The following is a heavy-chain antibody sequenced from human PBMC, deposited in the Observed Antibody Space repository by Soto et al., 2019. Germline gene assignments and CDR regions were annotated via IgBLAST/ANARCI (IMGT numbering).Heavy chain of an antibody. CDR3: ARLSDCSSTSCYQFDY. CDR2: IYYSGST. Sequence: QLQLQESGPGLVKPSETLSLTCTVSGGSISSSSYYWGWIRQPPGKGLEWIGSIYYSGSTYYNPSLKSRVTISVDTSKNQFSLKLSSVTAADTAVYYCARLSDCSSTSCYQFDYWGQGTLVTVSS. CDR1: GGSISSSSYY. J-gene: IGHJ4*02. V-gene: IGHV4-39*01. D-gene: IGHD2-2*01.